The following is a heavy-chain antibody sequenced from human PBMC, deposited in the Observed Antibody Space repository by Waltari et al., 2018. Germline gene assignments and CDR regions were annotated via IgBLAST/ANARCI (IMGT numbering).Heavy chain of an antibody. V-gene: IGHV3-48*03. CDR1: GFTFSSYE. CDR2: ITSTGTFV. D-gene: IGHD1-26*01. Sequence: EVQVVESGGALGQPGGSLSLSCAASGFTFSSYEMNWVRQAPGKGLEWVAYITSTGTFVYYADSVKGRFTISRDNAKKSLSLQMESLRAEDTALYYCVSSGSFRQFNYWGRGTLVTVSS. CDR3: VSSGSFRQFNY. J-gene: IGHJ4*01.